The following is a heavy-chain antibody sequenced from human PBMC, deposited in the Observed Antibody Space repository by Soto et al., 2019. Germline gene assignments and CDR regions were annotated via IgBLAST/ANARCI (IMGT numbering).Heavy chain of an antibody. CDR3: AKEAPGDRDYYDSSGYYFNYYYYGMDV. CDR2: ISGSGGST. CDR1: GFTFSSYA. D-gene: IGHD3-22*01. Sequence: GGSLRLSCAASGFTFSSYAMSWVRQAPGKGLEWVSAISGSGGSTYYADSVKGRFTISRDNSKNTLYLQMNSLRAEDTAVYYCAKEAPGDRDYYDSSGYYFNYYYYGMDVWGQGTTVTVSS. J-gene: IGHJ6*02. V-gene: IGHV3-23*01.